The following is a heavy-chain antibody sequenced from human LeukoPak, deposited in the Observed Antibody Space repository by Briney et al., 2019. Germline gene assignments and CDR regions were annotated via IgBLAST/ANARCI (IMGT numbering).Heavy chain of an antibody. Sequence: GASLKISYKGSGSSFTSYWIGWVRPMPGKGLEWMGIIYPGDSDTRYSPSFQGQVTISADKSISTAYLQWSSLKASDTAMYYCARRVYGSGSYYNAPDYYYYYMDVWGKGTTVTVSS. CDR2: IYPGDSDT. J-gene: IGHJ6*03. CDR3: ARRVYGSGSYYNAPDYYYYYMDV. V-gene: IGHV5-51*01. D-gene: IGHD3-10*01. CDR1: GSSFTSYW.